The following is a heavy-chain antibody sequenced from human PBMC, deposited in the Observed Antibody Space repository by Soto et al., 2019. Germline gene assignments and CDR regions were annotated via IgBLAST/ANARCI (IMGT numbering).Heavy chain of an antibody. CDR2: IYATGTT. D-gene: IGHD1-1*01. CDR3: VRDGTKTLRDWLDP. CDR1: GASISGFY. J-gene: IGHJ5*02. V-gene: IGHV4-4*07. Sequence: SETLSLTCTVSGASISGFYWSWIRKSAGKGLEWIGRIYATGTTDYNPSLKSRVMMSVDTSKEQFSLKLRSVTAADTAVYYCVRDGTKTLRDWLDPWGRGTLVTVSS.